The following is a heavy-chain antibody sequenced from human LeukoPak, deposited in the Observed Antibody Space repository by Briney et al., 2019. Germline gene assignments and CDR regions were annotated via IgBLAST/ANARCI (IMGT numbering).Heavy chain of an antibody. CDR3: ARWDSSADFDY. V-gene: IGHV4-59*01. J-gene: IGHJ4*02. D-gene: IGHD6-6*01. Sequence: SETLSLTCTVSGGSISSYYWSWIRQPPGKGLEWIGYIYYSGSTNYNPSLKSRVTISVDTSKNQFSLKLSSVTAADTAVYYCARWDSSADFDYWGQGTLVTVSS. CDR2: IYYSGST. CDR1: GGSISSYY.